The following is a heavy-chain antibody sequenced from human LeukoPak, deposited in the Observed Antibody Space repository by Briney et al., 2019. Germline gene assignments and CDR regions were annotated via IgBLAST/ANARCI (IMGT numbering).Heavy chain of an antibody. D-gene: IGHD5-12*01. V-gene: IGHV4-61*02. CDR2: IYTSGST. CDR1: GGSISSGSYY. Sequence: SETLSLTCTVSGGSISSGSYYWSWIRQPAGKGLEWIGRIYTSGSTNYNPSLKSRVTISVDTSKNQFSLKLSSVTAADTAVYYCAVERDSGYGPAHYYYYMDVWGKGTTVTVSS. CDR3: AVERDSGYGPAHYYYYMDV. J-gene: IGHJ6*03.